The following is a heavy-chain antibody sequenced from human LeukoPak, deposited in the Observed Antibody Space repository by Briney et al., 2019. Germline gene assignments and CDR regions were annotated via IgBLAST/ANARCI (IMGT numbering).Heavy chain of an antibody. CDR2: IKSKTDGGTT. Sequence: PGGSLRLSCAASGFTFSNAWMSWVRQAPGKGLECVGRIKSKTDGGTTDYAAPVKGRFTISRDDSKNTLYLQMNSLKNEDTAVYYCTTDRSGSYYADYWGQGTLVTVSS. J-gene: IGHJ4*02. D-gene: IGHD1-26*01. CDR1: GFTFSNAW. V-gene: IGHV3-15*01. CDR3: TTDRSGSYYADY.